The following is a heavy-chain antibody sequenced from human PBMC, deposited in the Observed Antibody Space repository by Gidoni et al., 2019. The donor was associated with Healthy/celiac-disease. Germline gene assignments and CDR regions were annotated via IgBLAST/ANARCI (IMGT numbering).Heavy chain of an antibody. CDR3: ARGDYGDDEAGY. D-gene: IGHD4-17*01. CDR2: ISSSGSTI. J-gene: IGHJ4*02. CDR1: GFTFSSYE. Sequence: EVQLVESGGGLVPPGGSLRLSCAASGFTFSSYEMNWVRQAPGKGLEWVSYISSSGSTIYYADSVKGRFTISRDNAKNSLYLQMNSLRAEDTAVYYCARGDYGDDEAGYWGQGTLVTVSS. V-gene: IGHV3-48*03.